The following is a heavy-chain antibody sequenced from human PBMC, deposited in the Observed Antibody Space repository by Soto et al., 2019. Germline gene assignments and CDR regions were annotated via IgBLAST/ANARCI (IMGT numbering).Heavy chain of an antibody. D-gene: IGHD6-6*01. V-gene: IGHV3-66*01. CDR3: AREIGRGAAQTNYMDV. CDR2: IYSGGST. J-gene: IGHJ6*03. Sequence: EVQLVESGGGLVQPGGSLRLSCAASGFTVSSNYMSWVRQAPGKGLEWVSVIYSGGSTFYADSVKGRFTISRDNSKNTVYLQMNRLRAEDAGGYYCAREIGRGAAQTNYMDVWGKGTTVTVS. CDR1: GFTVSSNY.